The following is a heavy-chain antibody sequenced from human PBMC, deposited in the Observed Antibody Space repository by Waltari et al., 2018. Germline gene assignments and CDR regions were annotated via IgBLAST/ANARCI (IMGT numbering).Heavy chain of an antibody. V-gene: IGHV3-48*03. J-gene: IGHJ4*02. D-gene: IGHD3-9*01. CDR2: ISPTATT. Sequence: EVRLVESGGGLVQPGGSLRLSCAASGFPFSTCALHWVRQAPGKGLEWISYISPTATTLYADSVKGRFTISRDNARSSLFLQMNNLRVEDTAVYFCVREDDRGASYFWGQGALVTVSS. CDR3: VREDDRGASYF. CDR1: GFPFSTCA.